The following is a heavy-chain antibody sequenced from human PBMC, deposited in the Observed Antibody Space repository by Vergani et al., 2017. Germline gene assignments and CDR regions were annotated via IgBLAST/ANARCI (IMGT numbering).Heavy chain of an antibody. CDR3: ANGIAVAGYFDY. CDR1: GFTFSSYA. V-gene: IGHV3-23*01. CDR2: ISGSGGST. D-gene: IGHD6-19*01. J-gene: IGHJ4*02. Sequence: EVQLLESGGGLVQPGGSLRLSCAASGFTFSSYAMSWVRQAPGKGLEWVSAISGSGGSTYYANSVKGRFTISRDNSKNTLYLQMNILRAEDTAVYYCANGIAVAGYFDYWGQGTLVTVSS.